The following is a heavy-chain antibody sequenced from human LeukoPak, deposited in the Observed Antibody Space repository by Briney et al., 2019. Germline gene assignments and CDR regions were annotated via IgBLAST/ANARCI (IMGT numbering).Heavy chain of an antibody. CDR3: ARASALDSSGYWFDP. D-gene: IGHD3-22*01. CDR1: GGTFSSYA. Sequence: SVKVSCKASGGTFSSYAISWVRQAPGQGLEWMGRIIPIFGTANYAQKFQGRVTITTDESTSTAYMGLSSLRSEDTAVYYCARASALDSSGYWFDPWGQGTLVTVSS. V-gene: IGHV1-69*05. J-gene: IGHJ5*02. CDR2: IIPIFGTA.